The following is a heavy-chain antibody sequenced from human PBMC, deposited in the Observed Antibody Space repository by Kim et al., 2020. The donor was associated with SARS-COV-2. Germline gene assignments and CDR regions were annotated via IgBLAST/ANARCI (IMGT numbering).Heavy chain of an antibody. CDR1: GYTFTSYA. V-gene: IGHV7-4-1*02. D-gene: IGHD3-10*01. Sequence: ASVKVSCKASGYTFTSYAMNWVRQAPGQGLEWMGWINTNTGNPTYAQGFTGRFVFSLDTSVSTAYLQISSLKAEDTAVYYCARGITMVRGVLLFGGFDPWGQGTLVTVSS. CDR3: ARGITMVRGVLLFGGFDP. CDR2: INTNTGNP. J-gene: IGHJ5*02.